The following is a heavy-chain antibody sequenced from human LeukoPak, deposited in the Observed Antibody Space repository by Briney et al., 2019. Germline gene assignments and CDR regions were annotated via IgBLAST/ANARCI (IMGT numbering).Heavy chain of an antibody. Sequence: GGSLRLSCADSAFTFSSYAMSWVRQAPGKGLEWVSAISGSGGSTYYADSVKGRFTISRDNSKNTLYLQMNSLRAEDTAVYYCATEQLGITMIVVPRDYWGQGTLVTVSS. J-gene: IGHJ4*02. CDR3: ATEQLGITMIVVPRDY. CDR1: AFTFSSYA. V-gene: IGHV3-23*01. D-gene: IGHD3-22*01. CDR2: ISGSGGST.